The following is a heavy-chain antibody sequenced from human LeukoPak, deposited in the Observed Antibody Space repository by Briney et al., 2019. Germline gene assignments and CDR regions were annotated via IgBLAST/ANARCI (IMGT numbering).Heavy chain of an antibody. CDR3: AKTIDGYWPQFDV. CDR2: ISFEGSKI. D-gene: IGHD5-24*01. V-gene: IGHV3-30*02. J-gene: IGHJ4*02. Sequence: GGSLRLSCAASGFPFSDHHIHWVRRAPGKGLEWVAFISFEGSKIDYADSVKGRFTISRDNTQNTVSLQMNSLRSDDTAMYYCAKTIDGYWPQFDVWGQGTLVTVSS. CDR1: GFPFSDHH.